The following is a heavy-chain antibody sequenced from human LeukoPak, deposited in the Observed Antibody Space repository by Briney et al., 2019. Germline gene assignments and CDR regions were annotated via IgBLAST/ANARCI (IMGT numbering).Heavy chain of an antibody. D-gene: IGHD5-18*01. CDR2: ISGSGGST. J-gene: IGHJ5*02. V-gene: IGHV3-23*01. Sequence: GSLRLSCTTSGFTFSSYSMTWVRQSPGKGLEWVSAISGSGGSTYYADSVKGRFTISRDNSKNTLYLQMNSLRAEDTAVYYCAKDSGYSYAYNWFDPWGQGTLVTVSS. CDR1: GFTFSSYS. CDR3: AKDSGYSYAYNWFDP.